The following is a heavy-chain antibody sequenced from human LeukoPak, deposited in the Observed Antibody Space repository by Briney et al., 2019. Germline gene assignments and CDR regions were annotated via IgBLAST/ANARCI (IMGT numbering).Heavy chain of an antibody. CDR2: IYASGAT. J-gene: IGHJ4*02. V-gene: IGHV4-4*07. CDR3: AREGVTIGGVVVDY. CDR1: GGSISSYF. D-gene: IGHD3-3*01. Sequence: AATLSLTCTVSGGSISSYFWSWIRQPAGKGLEWIGRIYASGATNYNPSLKSRVTTSVDTSKNHFSLNLSSVTAADTAVCYCAREGVTIGGVVVDYWGQGALVTVSS.